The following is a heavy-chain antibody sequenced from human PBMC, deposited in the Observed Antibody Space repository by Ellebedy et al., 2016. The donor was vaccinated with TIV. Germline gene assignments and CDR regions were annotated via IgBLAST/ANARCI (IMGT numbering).Heavy chain of an antibody. CDR3: SYSGYDIGFDY. CDR2: ISAYNGNT. D-gene: IGHD5-12*01. Sequence: ASVKVSXXASGYTFTSYGISWVRQAPGQGLEWMGWISAYNGNTNYAQKLQGRVTMTTDTSTSTACMELRSLRSEDTAVYYCSYSGYDIGFDYWGQGTLVTVSS. CDR1: GYTFTSYG. V-gene: IGHV1-18*01. J-gene: IGHJ4*02.